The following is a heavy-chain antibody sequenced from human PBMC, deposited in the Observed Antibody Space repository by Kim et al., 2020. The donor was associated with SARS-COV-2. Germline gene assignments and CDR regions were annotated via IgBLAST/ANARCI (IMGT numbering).Heavy chain of an antibody. J-gene: IGHJ6*02. CDR3: TRQQLVSNYYYYGMDV. V-gene: IGHV3-15*01. D-gene: IGHD6-13*01. Sequence: PVKGRFTISRDDSKNTLYLQMNSLKTEDTAVYYCTRQQLVSNYYYYGMDVWGQGTTVTVSS.